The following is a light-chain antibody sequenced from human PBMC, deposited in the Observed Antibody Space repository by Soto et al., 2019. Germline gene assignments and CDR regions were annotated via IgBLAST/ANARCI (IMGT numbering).Light chain of an antibody. V-gene: IGLV2-8*01. CDR1: SSDVGGYNY. J-gene: IGLJ1*01. CDR3: SSYAGTHVV. CDR2: DVS. Sequence: QSVLTQPPSASGSPGQSVTIPCTGTSSDVGGYNYVSWYQQHPGKAPKLMIYDVSKRPSGVPDRFSGSKSGNTASLTVSGLQADDEADYYSSSYAGTHVVFGTGTKVTVL.